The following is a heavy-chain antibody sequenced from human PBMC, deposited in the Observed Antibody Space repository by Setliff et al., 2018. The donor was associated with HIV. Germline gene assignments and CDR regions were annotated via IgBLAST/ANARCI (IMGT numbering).Heavy chain of an antibody. J-gene: IGHJ3*02. CDR2: ISSSGSYI. CDR1: GFTFISST. D-gene: IGHD1-26*01. V-gene: IGHV3-21*01. CDR3: ARVGLGGAFDI. Sequence: PGGSLRLSCTVSGFTFISSTMNWVRQAPGKGLEWVASISSSGSYIHYADSLKGRFTISRDNAKNSQYLLMSDLRAEGTAVYYCARVGLGGAFDIWGQGTKVTVSS.